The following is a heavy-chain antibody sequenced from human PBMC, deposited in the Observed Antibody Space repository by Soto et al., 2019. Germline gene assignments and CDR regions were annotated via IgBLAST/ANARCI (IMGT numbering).Heavy chain of an antibody. CDR1: GYTFTSYG. D-gene: IGHD3-10*01. J-gene: IGHJ3*02. CDR3: ARVGWFGELLYKGAFDI. Sequence: GASVQVSCKASGYTFTSYGISWVRPANGQVLEWMGWIIAYNCNTNYAQKLQGRFTXTTDTSTSTAYMELRSLRSDDTAVYYCARVGWFGELLYKGAFDIWGQGTMVTVS. V-gene: IGHV1-18*01. CDR2: IIAYNCNT.